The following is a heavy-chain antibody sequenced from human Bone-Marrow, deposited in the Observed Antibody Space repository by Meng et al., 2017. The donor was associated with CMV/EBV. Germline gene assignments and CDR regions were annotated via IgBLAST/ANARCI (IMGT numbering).Heavy chain of an antibody. CDR1: GGTFSSYA. CDR3: ARDRNTRYFPLILQPSGNKQQLLPSNWFDP. D-gene: IGHD6-13*01. V-gene: IGHV1-69*10. J-gene: IGHJ5*02. Sequence: SVKVSCKASGGTFSSYAISWVRQAPGQGLEWMGGIIPILGIANYAQKFQGRVTITADKSTSTAYMELSSLRSEDTAVYYCARDRNTRYFPLILQPSGNKQQLLPSNWFDPWGQGTLVTVSS. CDR2: IIPILGIA.